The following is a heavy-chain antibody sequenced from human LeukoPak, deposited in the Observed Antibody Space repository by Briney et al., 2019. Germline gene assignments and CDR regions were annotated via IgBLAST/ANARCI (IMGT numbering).Heavy chain of an antibody. V-gene: IGHV4-61*02. Sequence: SQTLSLTWTVSGGSISSGSYYWSWIRQPAGKGLEWIGRIYTSGSTNYNPSLQSRVTISVDTSKNQFSLKLSSVTAADTAVYYCAREEANWGCLDYWGQGTLVTVSS. D-gene: IGHD7-27*01. CDR3: AREEANWGCLDY. CDR2: IYTSGST. J-gene: IGHJ4*02. CDR1: GGSISSGSYY.